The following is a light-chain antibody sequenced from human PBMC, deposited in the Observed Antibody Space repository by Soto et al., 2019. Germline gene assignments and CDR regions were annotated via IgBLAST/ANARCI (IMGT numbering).Light chain of an antibody. Sequence: QSVLTQPPSVSGSPGQSITIACTGTNSDIGRNNYVSWYQHHPGKAPKLIIFDVSNRPSGVSNRFSGSKSGSTASLTISGLQAADEADYYCSSYTNSRVLFGGGTKLTVL. J-gene: IGLJ7*01. V-gene: IGLV2-14*03. CDR3: SSYTNSRVL. CDR1: NSDIGRNNY. CDR2: DVS.